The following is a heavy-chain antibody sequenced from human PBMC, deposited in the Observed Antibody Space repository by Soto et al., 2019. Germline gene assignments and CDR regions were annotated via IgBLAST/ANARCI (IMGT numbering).Heavy chain of an antibody. Sequence: QVQLQESGPGLVKPSETLSLTCTVSGDSIDSNYWTWIRQSPGKGLVWIGYIYYRGTTRYNPSLKSRVTMSVDTSKNQFSLKLNSVTAADTAVYYCAREAQYVAIDSWGRGTLVTVSS. CDR2: IYYRGTT. D-gene: IGHD3-10*02. J-gene: IGHJ4*02. V-gene: IGHV4-59*01. CDR1: GDSIDSNY. CDR3: AREAQYVAIDS.